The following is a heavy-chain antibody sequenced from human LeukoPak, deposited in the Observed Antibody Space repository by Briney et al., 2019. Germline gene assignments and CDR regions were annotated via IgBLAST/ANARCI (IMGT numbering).Heavy chain of an antibody. J-gene: IGHJ4*02. CDR1: GFTFSIYS. CDR2: ITSDGGST. D-gene: IGHD6-13*01. CDR3: ARETATGVSSSWYYDY. V-gene: IGHV3-64*01. Sequence: GGSLRLSCAASGFTFSIYSIHWVRQAPGKGLEYISAITSDGGSTFYANSVKGRFTISRDNSKNTLYLQMGSLTTEDMAVYYCARETATGVSSSWYYDYWGQGTLVTVSS.